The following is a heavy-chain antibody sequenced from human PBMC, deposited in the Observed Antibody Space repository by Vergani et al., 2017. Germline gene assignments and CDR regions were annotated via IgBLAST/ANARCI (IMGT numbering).Heavy chain of an antibody. CDR2: IGKDGINT. J-gene: IGHJ4*02. CDR1: VFTFSNFG. CDR3: AKYLRDSTDGRPDS. V-gene: IGHV3-30*02. D-gene: IGHD2-21*02. Sequence: VQLLESGGGLVQLGGSLRLSCAASVFTFSNFGMHWIRQAPGKGLEWLAYIGKDGINTRYRDAVKGRFTVSRDNSKDILYLQMDSLRSEDTALYYCAKYLRDSTDGRPDSWGPGTLVIVSS.